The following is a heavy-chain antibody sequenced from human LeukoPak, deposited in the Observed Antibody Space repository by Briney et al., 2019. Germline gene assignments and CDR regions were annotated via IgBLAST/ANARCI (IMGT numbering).Heavy chain of an antibody. CDR3: ARDLYYYDSSGYRWFDP. CDR2: FYTSGST. Sequence: SETLSLTCTVSGGSISSYYWSWIRQPAGKGLEWIGRFYTSGSTNYNPSLKSRVTMSVDTSKNQFSLKLSSVTAADTAVYYCARDLYYYDSSGYRWFDPWGQGTLVTVSS. V-gene: IGHV4-4*07. J-gene: IGHJ5*02. CDR1: GGSISSYY. D-gene: IGHD3-22*01.